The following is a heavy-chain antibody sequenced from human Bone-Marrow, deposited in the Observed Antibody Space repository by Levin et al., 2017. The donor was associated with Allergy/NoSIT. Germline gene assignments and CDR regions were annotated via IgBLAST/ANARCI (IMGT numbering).Heavy chain of an antibody. CDR3: ERDRSIAARNYYYYMDV. D-gene: IGHD6-6*01. V-gene: IGHV1-69*13. CDR2: IIPIFGTA. Sequence: VASVKVSCKASGGTFSSYAISWVRQAPGQGLEWMGGIIPIFGTANYAQKFQGLVTLTADESTSTAYMELSSLRSEDTAVDYCERDRSIAARNYYYYMDVWGKGTTVTVSS. CDR1: GGTFSSYA. J-gene: IGHJ6*03.